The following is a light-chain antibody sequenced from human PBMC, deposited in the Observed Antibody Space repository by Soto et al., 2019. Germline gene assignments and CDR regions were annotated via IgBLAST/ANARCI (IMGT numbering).Light chain of an antibody. Sequence: EIVMTQSPATLSVSPGEGATLSCRASQSVSSYLAWYQQKPGQPPRLLIYGASTRATGIPARFSGSGSGTDFTLPISSLQSEDFAVYHCQQYTNGPPWTFGQGTKVEIK. CDR2: GAS. J-gene: IGKJ1*01. CDR1: QSVSSY. V-gene: IGKV3-15*01. CDR3: QQYTNGPPWT.